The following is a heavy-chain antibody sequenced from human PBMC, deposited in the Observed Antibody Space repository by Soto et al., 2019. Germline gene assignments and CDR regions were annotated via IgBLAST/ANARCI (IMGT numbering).Heavy chain of an antibody. Sequence: GASVKVSCKASGYTFTGYYMHWVRQAPGQGLEWMGWINPNSGGTNYAQKFQGWVTMTRDTSISTAYMELSRLRSDDTAAYYCARDEAVAGTYGGYYFDYWGQGTLVTVSS. V-gene: IGHV1-2*04. CDR2: INPNSGGT. D-gene: IGHD6-19*01. J-gene: IGHJ4*02. CDR3: ARDEAVAGTYGGYYFDY. CDR1: GYTFTGYY.